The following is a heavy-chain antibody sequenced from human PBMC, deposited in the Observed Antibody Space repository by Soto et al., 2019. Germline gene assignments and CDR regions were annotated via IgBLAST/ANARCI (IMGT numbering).Heavy chain of an antibody. D-gene: IGHD2-21*01. CDR3: AREDARGHMVVARRFDY. CDR2: ISYDGSNK. Sequence: QVQLVESGGGVVQPGRSLRLSCAASGFTFSSYAMHWVRQAPGKGLEWVAVISYDGSNKYYADSVKGRFTISRDNSKNTLYLQMNSLRAEDTAVYYCAREDARGHMVVARRFDYWGQGTLVTVSS. V-gene: IGHV3-30-3*01. J-gene: IGHJ4*02. CDR1: GFTFSSYA.